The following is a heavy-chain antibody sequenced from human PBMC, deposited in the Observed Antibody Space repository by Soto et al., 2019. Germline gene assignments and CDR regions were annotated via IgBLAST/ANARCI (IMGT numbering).Heavy chain of an antibody. CDR3: ARSATGGLNWFDP. D-gene: IGHD2-15*01. CDR1: GGSISSYY. J-gene: IGHJ5*02. V-gene: IGHV4-4*07. CDR2: IYSSGST. Sequence: QVQLQESGPGLVKPSETLSLTCIVSGGSISSYYWSWIRQPAGKGLEWIGRIYSSGSTNYNPSLKSRVTMSVDTSNSHFSLKLSSVTAADTAVYYCARSATGGLNWFDPWGQGPLVTVSS.